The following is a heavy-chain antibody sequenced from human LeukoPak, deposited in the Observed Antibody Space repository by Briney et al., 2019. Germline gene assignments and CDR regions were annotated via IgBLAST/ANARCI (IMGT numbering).Heavy chain of an antibody. CDR2: IIPILGIA. Sequence: SVKVSCKASGGTFSSYAISWVRQAAGQGLEWMGRIIPILGIANYAQKFQGRVTITADKSTSTAYMELSSLRSEDTAVYYCARVPVVVITELYFDYWGQGTLVTVSS. CDR3: ARVPVVVITELYFDY. J-gene: IGHJ4*02. V-gene: IGHV1-69*04. CDR1: GGTFSSYA. D-gene: IGHD3-22*01.